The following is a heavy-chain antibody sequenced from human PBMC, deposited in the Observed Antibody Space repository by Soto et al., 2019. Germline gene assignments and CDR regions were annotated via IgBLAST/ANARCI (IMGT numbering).Heavy chain of an antibody. D-gene: IGHD2-2*03. Sequence: PSETLSLTCSFSGDSVTSHYLTWIRQSPEKGLEWIGYIYYSGISHYNPSLKSRVTISVDTSKNQFSLKLSSVTAADTAVYYCAREGGGYCSSTSCYGAAKDAFDIWGQGTMVTVSS. J-gene: IGHJ3*02. CDR2: IYYSGIS. CDR3: AREGGGYCSSTSCYGAAKDAFDI. V-gene: IGHV4-59*02. CDR1: GDSVTSHY.